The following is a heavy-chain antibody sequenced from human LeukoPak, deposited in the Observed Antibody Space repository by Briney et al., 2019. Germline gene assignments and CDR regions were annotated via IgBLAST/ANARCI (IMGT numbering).Heavy chain of an antibody. CDR2: IYTSGST. CDR3: ARGPRYDFWSGPLDYGMDV. Sequence: SETLSLTCTVSGGSISSYYWSWIRQPAGKGLEWIGRIYTSGSTNYNPSLKSRVTMSVDTSKNQFSLKLSSVTAADTAVYHCARGPRYDFWSGPLDYGMDVWGQGTTVTVSS. J-gene: IGHJ6*02. CDR1: GGSISSYY. D-gene: IGHD3-3*01. V-gene: IGHV4-4*07.